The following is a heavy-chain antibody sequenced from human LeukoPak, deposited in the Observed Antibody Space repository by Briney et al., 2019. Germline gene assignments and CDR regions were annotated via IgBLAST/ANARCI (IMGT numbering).Heavy chain of an antibody. CDR2: IYYTGST. V-gene: IGHV4-59*01. Sequence: SETLSLTCTVSGGSISGYYLSWIRQPPGKGLEWIGYIYYTGSTNYNPSLKSRVTISVDTSKNQLSLKLTSVTAADTAVYYCARGLDTAMAYNDCWGQGTLVTVSS. D-gene: IGHD5-18*01. CDR1: GGSISGYY. J-gene: IGHJ4*02. CDR3: ARGLDTAMAYNDC.